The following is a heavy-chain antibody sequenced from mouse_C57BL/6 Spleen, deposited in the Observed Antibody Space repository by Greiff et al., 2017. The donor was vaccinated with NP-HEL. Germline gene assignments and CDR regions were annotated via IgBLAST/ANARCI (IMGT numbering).Heavy chain of an antibody. Sequence: EVQLVESGGGLVKPGGSLKLSCAASGFTFSSYAMSWVRQTPEKRLEWVATISDGGSYTYYPDNVKGRFTISRDNAKNNLYLQMSHLKSEDTAMYYCARERYDYDRYFDVWGTGTTVTVSS. CDR1: GFTFSSYA. D-gene: IGHD2-4*01. V-gene: IGHV5-4*01. CDR3: ARERYDYDRYFDV. CDR2: ISDGGSYT. J-gene: IGHJ1*03.